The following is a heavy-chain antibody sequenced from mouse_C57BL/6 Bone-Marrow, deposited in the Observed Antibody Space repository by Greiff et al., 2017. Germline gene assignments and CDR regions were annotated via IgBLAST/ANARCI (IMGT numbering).Heavy chain of an antibody. Sequence: DVKLVESGGGLVQPGESLKLSCESNEYEFPSHDMSWVRKTPEKRLELVAAINSDGGSTYYPDTMERRIIISRDNTKKTLYLQMSSLRSEDTALYYCAREGSRWLRRDYWGQGTTLTVSS. D-gene: IGHD2-2*01. J-gene: IGHJ2*01. CDR3: AREGSRWLRRDY. CDR1: EYEFPSHD. CDR2: INSDGGST. V-gene: IGHV5-2*01.